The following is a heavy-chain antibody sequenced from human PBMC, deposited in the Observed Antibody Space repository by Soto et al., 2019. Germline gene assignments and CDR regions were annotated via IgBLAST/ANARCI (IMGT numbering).Heavy chain of an antibody. CDR2: ISHSGDT. Sequence: SETLSLTCAVHGGSLSDYHWSWILQSPGKGLEWIGEISHSGDTNYNPSLKGRLSISLDTSNKQFSVRLSSVTAADTAVYYCAGERGSFDTWGQGTQVTVSS. CDR3: AGERGSFDT. CDR1: GGSLSDYH. D-gene: IGHD3-16*01. V-gene: IGHV4-34*01. J-gene: IGHJ4*02.